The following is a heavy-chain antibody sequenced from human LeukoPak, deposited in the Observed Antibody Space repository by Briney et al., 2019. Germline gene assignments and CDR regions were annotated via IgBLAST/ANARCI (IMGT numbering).Heavy chain of an antibody. Sequence: PSETLSLTCTVSGGSISSYYWSWIRQPPGKGLEWIGYIYYSGSTNYNPSLKSRVTISVDTSKNQFSLKLSSVTAADTAVYYCARYDGSYHYYYGMDVCGQGTTVTVSS. D-gene: IGHD1-14*01. CDR2: IYYSGST. CDR3: ARYDGSYHYYYGMDV. CDR1: GGSISSYY. V-gene: IGHV4-59*01. J-gene: IGHJ6*02.